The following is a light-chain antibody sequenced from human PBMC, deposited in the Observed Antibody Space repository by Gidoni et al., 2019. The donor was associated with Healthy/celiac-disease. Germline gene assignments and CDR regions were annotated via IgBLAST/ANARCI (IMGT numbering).Light chain of an antibody. V-gene: IGKV1-39*01. J-gene: IGKJ1*01. Sequence: DIQMTQSPSSLSASVGDRVTITCRASQSISSYLNWYQQKPGKAPKLLIYAASSLQSGVPSRFSSSGSGTDFTLTISSLQPEDFATYYCQQSYSTPPRWTFGQGTKVEIK. CDR1: QSISSY. CDR3: QQSYSTPPRWT. CDR2: AAS.